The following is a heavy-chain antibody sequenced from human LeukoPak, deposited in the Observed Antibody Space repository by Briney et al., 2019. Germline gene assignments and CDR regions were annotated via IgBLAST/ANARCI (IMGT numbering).Heavy chain of an antibody. D-gene: IGHD5-18*01. J-gene: IGHJ4*02. Sequence: GGSLRLSCAASGFTFSDYYMTWIRQAPGEGLEWVSYISSSGSTIYYADSVKGRFTISRDNAKNSLYLQMNSVRAEDTAVYYCARDPNSYGHEGDYWGQGTLVTVSS. CDR3: ARDPNSYGHEGDY. V-gene: IGHV3-11*04. CDR1: GFTFSDYY. CDR2: ISSSGSTI.